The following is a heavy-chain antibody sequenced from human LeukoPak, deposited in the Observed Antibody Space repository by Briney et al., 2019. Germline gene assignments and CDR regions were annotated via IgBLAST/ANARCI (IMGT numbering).Heavy chain of an antibody. CDR1: GYSISSGYY. Sequence: SETLSLTCTVSGYSISSGYYWGWIRQPPGKGLEWIGYIYYSGSTNYNPSLKSRVTISVDTSKNQFSLKLSSVTAADTAVYYCARKGGKIAAAGLLDYWGQGTLVTVSS. D-gene: IGHD6-13*01. V-gene: IGHV4-38-2*02. J-gene: IGHJ4*02. CDR2: IYYSGST. CDR3: ARKGGKIAAAGLLDY.